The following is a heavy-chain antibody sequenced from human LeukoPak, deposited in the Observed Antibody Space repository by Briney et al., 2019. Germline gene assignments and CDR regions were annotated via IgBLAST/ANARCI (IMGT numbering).Heavy chain of an antibody. CDR2: TYYSGST. CDR3: ARHRLTSGYFNFDY. D-gene: IGHD5-12*01. V-gene: IGHV4-59*08. CDR1: GGSISSYY. Sequence: SETLSLTCTVPGGSISSYYWSWIRQPPGKGREWIGYTYYSGSTNYIPSLKSRVTISADTTKNQFSLKLSAVAAADTAVYYCARHRLTSGYFNFDYWGKGTLVTVSS. J-gene: IGHJ4*02.